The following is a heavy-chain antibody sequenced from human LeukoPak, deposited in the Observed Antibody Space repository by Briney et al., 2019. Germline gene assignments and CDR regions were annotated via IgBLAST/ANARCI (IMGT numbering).Heavy chain of an antibody. V-gene: IGHV3-23*01. Sequence: GGSLRLSCAASELSISSYAMSWVRQAPGKRLEWVSAFSGSGSSTYYRDSVKGRFTISRDNSKNTLYLQMNSLRAEDTAVYYCAKVAPDYCSGGGCYVEYWGQGALVTVSS. J-gene: IGHJ4*02. CDR1: ELSISSYA. D-gene: IGHD2-15*01. CDR2: FSGSGSST. CDR3: AKVAPDYCSGGGCYVEY.